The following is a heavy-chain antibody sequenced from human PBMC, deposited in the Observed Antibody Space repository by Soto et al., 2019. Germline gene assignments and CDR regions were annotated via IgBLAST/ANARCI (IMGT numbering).Heavy chain of an antibody. V-gene: IGHV3-7*01. CDR3: ARDSGTVTTLYYYYMDV. Sequence: GGSLRLSCAASGFTFSSYWMSWVRQAPGKGLEWVANIKQDGSEKYYVDSVKGRFTISRDNAKNSLYLQMNSLRAEDTAVYYCARDSGTVTTLYYYYMDVWGKGTTVTVSS. CDR2: IKQDGSEK. J-gene: IGHJ6*03. D-gene: IGHD4-17*01. CDR1: GFTFSSYW.